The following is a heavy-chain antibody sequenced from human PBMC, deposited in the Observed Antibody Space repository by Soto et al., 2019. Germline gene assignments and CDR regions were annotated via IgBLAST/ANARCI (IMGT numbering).Heavy chain of an antibody. CDR1: GFTFSAYA. CDR2: VGGSDTDK. D-gene: IGHD2-8*01. V-gene: IGHV3-23*01. Sequence: EVQLLESGGGVVQPGGSRRLSCAASGFTFSAYAMSWVRQAPGKGLQWVSGVGGSDTDKHYADSVRGRFTVSRDNSKNPLYLQMNSVRADDTAVYYCAKDATAVNGVWDPFDMWGQGTEVTVSS. J-gene: IGHJ3*02. CDR3: AKDATAVNGVWDPFDM.